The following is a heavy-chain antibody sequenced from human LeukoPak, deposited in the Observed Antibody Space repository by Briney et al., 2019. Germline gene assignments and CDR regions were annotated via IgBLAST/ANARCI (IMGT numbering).Heavy chain of an antibody. CDR1: GFTFSSYG. V-gene: IGHV3-30*03. J-gene: IGHJ4*02. CDR3: VSALVAGTTH. D-gene: IGHD6-19*01. Sequence: PGGSLRLSCAASGFTFSSYGMHWVRQAPGKGLEWVAVISYDGSSKYYADSVKGRFTISGDNSKNTLYLQMNSLRAEDTAVYYCVSALVAGTTHWGQGTLVTVSS. CDR2: ISYDGSSK.